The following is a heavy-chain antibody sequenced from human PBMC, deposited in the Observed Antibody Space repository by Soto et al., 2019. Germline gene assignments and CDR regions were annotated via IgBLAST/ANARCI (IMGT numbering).Heavy chain of an antibody. Sequence: ASVKVSCKASGYTFTSYYMHWVRQAPGQGLEWMGIINPSGGGTTYAQKFQGRVTMTRDTSTSSVYMELSSLRSEDTAVYYCARDRGRGGSYYIYFYGMDVWGQGTTVTVSS. CDR3: ARDRGRGGSYYIYFYGMDV. J-gene: IGHJ6*02. CDR2: INPSGGGT. CDR1: GYTFTSYY. V-gene: IGHV1-46*01. D-gene: IGHD1-26*01.